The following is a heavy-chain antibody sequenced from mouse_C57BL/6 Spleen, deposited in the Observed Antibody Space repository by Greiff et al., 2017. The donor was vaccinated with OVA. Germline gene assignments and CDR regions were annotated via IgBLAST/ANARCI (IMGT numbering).Heavy chain of an antibody. J-gene: IGHJ4*01. CDR1: GFTFSNYW. D-gene: IGHD2-2*01. V-gene: IGHV6-3*01. CDR3: TGRGWLRAMDY. CDR2: IRLKSDNYAT. Sequence: EVKLEESGGGLVQPGGSMKLSCVASGFTFSNYWMNWVRQSPEKGLEWVAQIRLKSDNYATHYAESVKGRFTISRDDSNSRFYLQMNNVRAEDTGIYYCTGRGWLRAMDYWGQGTSVTVSS.